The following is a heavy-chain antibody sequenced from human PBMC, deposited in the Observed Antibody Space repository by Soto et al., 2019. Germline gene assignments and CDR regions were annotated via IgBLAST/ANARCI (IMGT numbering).Heavy chain of an antibody. CDR2: TYYRSKWYN. J-gene: IGHJ4*02. CDR1: GDSVSSNSAA. D-gene: IGHD6-13*01. V-gene: IGHV6-1*01. Sequence: QSQTLSLTCAISGDSVSSNSAAWNWIRQSPSRGLEWLGRTYYRSKWYNDYAVSVKSRITINPDTSKNQFSLQLNSVTPEDTAVYYCARVPAQQLGRTTFDYWGQGTLVTVSS. CDR3: ARVPAQQLGRTTFDY.